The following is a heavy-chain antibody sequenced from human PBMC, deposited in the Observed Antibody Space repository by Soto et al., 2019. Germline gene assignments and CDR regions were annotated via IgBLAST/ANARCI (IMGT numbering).Heavy chain of an antibody. J-gene: IGHJ4*02. D-gene: IGHD5-18*01. CDR2: IYYSGRT. CDR1: GGSISSSSYY. Sequence: SETLSLTCTVSGGSISSSSYYWGWIRQPPGKGLEWIGYIYYSGRTYYNPSLKSRVTISVDTSKNQFSLKLSSVTAADTAVYYCASQRTGYSYGPGDYWGQGTLVTVSS. V-gene: IGHV4-31*03. CDR3: ASQRTGYSYGPGDY.